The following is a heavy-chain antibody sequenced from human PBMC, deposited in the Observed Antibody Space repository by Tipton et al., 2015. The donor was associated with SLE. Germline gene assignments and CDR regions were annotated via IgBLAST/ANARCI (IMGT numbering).Heavy chain of an antibody. Sequence: TLSLTCAVSGGSTSSSNWWSWVRQPPGKGLEWIGEIYHSGSTNYNPSLKSRVTISVDKSKNHFSLKLSSVTAADTAVFYCARRRGAAAGSWYFDLWGRGTLVTVSS. CDR1: GGSTSSSNW. V-gene: IGHV4-4*02. D-gene: IGHD6-13*01. CDR3: ARRRGAAAGSWYFDL. J-gene: IGHJ2*01. CDR2: IYHSGST.